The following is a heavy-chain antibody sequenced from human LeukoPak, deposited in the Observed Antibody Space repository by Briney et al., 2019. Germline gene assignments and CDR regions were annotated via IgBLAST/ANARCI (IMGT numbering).Heavy chain of an antibody. CDR3: ARDSNYDYVWGSYRPRALDP. D-gene: IGHD3-16*02. CDR1: GYTFTSYG. V-gene: IGHV1-18*04. J-gene: IGHJ5*02. Sequence: ASVKVSCKASGYTFTSYGTSWVRQAPGQGLEWMGWISAYNGNTNYAQKLQGRVTMTTDTSTSTAYMELRSLRSDDTAVYYCARDSNYDYVWGSYRPRALDPWGQGTLVTVSS. CDR2: ISAYNGNT.